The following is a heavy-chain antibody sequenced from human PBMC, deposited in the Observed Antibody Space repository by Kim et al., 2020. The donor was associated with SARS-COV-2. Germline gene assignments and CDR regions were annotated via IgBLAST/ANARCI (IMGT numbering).Heavy chain of an antibody. D-gene: IGHD6-19*01. J-gene: IGHJ5*02. V-gene: IGHV4-59*09. Sequence: NPSLKSRVTISVDTSKNQFSLKLSSVTAADTAVYYCARGPQWLDPRGFDPWGQGTLVTVSS. CDR3: ARGPQWLDPRGFDP.